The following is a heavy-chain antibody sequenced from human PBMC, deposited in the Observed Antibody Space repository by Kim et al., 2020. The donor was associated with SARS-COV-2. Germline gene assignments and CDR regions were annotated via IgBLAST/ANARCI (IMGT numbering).Heavy chain of an antibody. J-gene: IGHJ5*01. V-gene: IGHV4-59*01. D-gene: IGHD6-13*01. CDR2: IYYSGTT. CDR1: SDSISSYY. Sequence: SETLSLTCIVSSDSISSYYCSWIRQLPGKGLEWIGYIYYSGTTNYNPSFNSRVTISWDTSKNQFSLELTSVTDADTAVFYCSRTEGRGSWHQFDSCGQG. CDR3: SRTEGRGSWHQFDS.